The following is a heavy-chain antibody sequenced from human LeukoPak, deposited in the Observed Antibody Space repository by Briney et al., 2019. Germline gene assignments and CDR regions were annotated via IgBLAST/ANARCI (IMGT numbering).Heavy chain of an antibody. D-gene: IGHD2-15*01. J-gene: IGHJ4*02. CDR1: GFTFSSYA. V-gene: IGHV3-23*01. CDR3: AKRYCSGGSCYEFDY. CDR2: ISGSGGST. Sequence: GGSLRLSCAASGFTFSSYAMSWVRQAQGKGLEWVSAISGSGGSTYYADSVQGRFTISRDNSKNPLYLQMNSLRAEDTAVYYCAKRYCSGGSCYEFDYWGQGTLVTVSS.